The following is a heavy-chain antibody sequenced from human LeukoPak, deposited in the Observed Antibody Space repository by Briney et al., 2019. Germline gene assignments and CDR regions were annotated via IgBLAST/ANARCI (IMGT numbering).Heavy chain of an antibody. D-gene: IGHD1-14*01. J-gene: IGHJ3*02. CDR1: VFTFDDYA. CDR3: AQDSHLSRNVLDM. CDR2: ISWNSGRI. V-gene: IGHV3-9*01. Sequence: PGGSLRLSGAASVFTFDDYAMHWVRQAPGKGLEWVSGISWNSGRIGYADSVKGRFTISRDNAKNSLYLQMNSLRAEDTALYYCAQDSHLSRNVLDMWGQRTMVTVSS.